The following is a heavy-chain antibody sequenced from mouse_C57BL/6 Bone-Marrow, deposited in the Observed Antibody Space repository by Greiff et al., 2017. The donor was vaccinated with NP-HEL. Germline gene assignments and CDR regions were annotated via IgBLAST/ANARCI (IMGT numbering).Heavy chain of an antibody. Sequence: QVQLQQSGPGLVAPSQSLSITCTVSGFSLTSYGVDWVRQPPGKGLEWLGVIWGGGSTNYNSALMSSLSISKDNSKSHVFLKMDSRQTDDTAMDYCAKHDYYDYNGGFADWGQGTLVTVSA. V-gene: IGHV2-9*01. CDR2: IWGGGST. J-gene: IGHJ3*01. CDR3: AKHDYYDYNGGFAD. CDR1: GFSLTSYG. D-gene: IGHD2-4*01.